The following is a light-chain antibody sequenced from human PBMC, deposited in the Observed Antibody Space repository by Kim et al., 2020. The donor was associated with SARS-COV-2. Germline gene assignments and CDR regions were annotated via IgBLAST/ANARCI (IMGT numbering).Light chain of an antibody. J-gene: IGLJ1*01. CDR2: QDS. Sequence: SYELTQPPSVSVSPGQTASITCSGDKLGDKYACWYQQKPGQSPVLVIYQDSKRPSGIPERFSGSNSGNTATLTISGTQAMYEADYYCQAWDSSTYYDFGT. CDR1: KLGDKY. V-gene: IGLV3-1*01. CDR3: QAWDSSTYYD.